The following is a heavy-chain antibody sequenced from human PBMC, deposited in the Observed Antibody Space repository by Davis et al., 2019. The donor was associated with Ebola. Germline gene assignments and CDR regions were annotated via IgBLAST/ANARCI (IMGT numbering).Heavy chain of an antibody. Sequence: PGGSLRLSCAASGFNFSSYGMHWVRLAPGKGLEWVAVIWVDGSKKYYADSVKGRFTISRDNSKKTLFLQMYSLRVEDSAVYYCARPIYDSGTYYGETSYYYGMDVWGKGTTVTVSS. CDR2: IWVDGSKK. CDR3: ARPIYDSGTYYGETSYYYGMDV. V-gene: IGHV3-33*01. J-gene: IGHJ6*04. D-gene: IGHD3-10*01. CDR1: GFNFSSYG.